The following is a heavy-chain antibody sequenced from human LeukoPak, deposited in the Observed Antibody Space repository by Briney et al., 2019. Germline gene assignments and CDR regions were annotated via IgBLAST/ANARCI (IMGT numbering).Heavy chain of an antibody. CDR1: GGSFSGYY. CDR3: ARPYCSSTSCYDWDDY. CDR2: INHSGST. D-gene: IGHD2-2*01. Sequence: PSETLSLTCAVYGGSFSGYYWSWIRQPPGKGLEWIGEINHSGSTNYNPSLKSRVTISVDTSKSQFSLKLSSVTAADTAVYYCARPYCSSTSCYDWDDYWGQGTLVTVSS. V-gene: IGHV4-34*01. J-gene: IGHJ4*02.